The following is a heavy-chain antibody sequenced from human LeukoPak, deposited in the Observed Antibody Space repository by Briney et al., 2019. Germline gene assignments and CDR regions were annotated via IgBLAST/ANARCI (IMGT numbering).Heavy chain of an antibody. CDR1: GFTCSCYT. Sequence: GVSLIFSCAASGFTCSCYTVSWLRKPPGKGVEWVTIISGNDGTTDYADSVKGRFTISRDNYKNTLYLQINSMKAEDTAVYYCAKEKGHSIYFGIGVWGKGITVTAAS. CDR3: AKEKGHSIYFGIGV. V-gene: IGHV3-23*01. J-gene: IGHJ6*01. CDR2: ISGNDGTT. D-gene: IGHD4-23*01.